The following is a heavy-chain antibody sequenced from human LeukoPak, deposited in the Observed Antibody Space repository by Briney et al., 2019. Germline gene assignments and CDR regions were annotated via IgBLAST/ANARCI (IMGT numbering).Heavy chain of an antibody. D-gene: IGHD6-13*01. CDR2: IYTSGST. CDR3: AREEIAAAGLYYYYYYMDV. J-gene: IGHJ6*03. CDR1: GGSISSGDYY. Sequence: SETLSLTCTVSGGSISSGDYYWSWIRQPAGKGLEWIGRIYTSGSTNYNPSLKSRVTMSVDTSKNQFSLKLSSVTAADTAVYYCAREEIAAAGLYYYYYYMDVWGKGTTVTVSS. V-gene: IGHV4-61*02.